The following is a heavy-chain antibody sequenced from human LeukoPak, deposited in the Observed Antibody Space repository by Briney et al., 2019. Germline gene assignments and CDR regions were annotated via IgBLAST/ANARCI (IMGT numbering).Heavy chain of an antibody. Sequence: ASVKDSCKASGGTFSSYAISWVRQAPGQGLEWMGGIIPIFGTANFAQKFQGRVTITADESTSTAYMELSSLRSEDTAVYYCARAGAYCGGDCYYNWFDPWGQGTLVTVSS. CDR1: GGTFSSYA. J-gene: IGHJ5*02. CDR2: IIPIFGTA. V-gene: IGHV1-69*13. D-gene: IGHD2-21*02. CDR3: ARAGAYCGGDCYYNWFDP.